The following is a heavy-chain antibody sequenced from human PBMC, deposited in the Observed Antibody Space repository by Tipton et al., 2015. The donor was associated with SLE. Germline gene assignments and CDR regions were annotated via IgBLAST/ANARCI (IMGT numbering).Heavy chain of an antibody. CDR3: ARDRDYYDNTGYCYYFDC. CDR1: GVIFSDYY. CDR2: ISTAGTTT. D-gene: IGHD3-22*01. J-gene: IGHJ4*02. V-gene: IGHV3-11*01. Sequence: SLRLSCAASGVIFSDYYMAWIRQTPGRGLECVAYISTAGTTTYYADSVKGRFTISRDNSKNTLYLQMNSLRAEDTAVYYCARDRDYYDNTGYCYYFDCWGQGTSVTVSS.